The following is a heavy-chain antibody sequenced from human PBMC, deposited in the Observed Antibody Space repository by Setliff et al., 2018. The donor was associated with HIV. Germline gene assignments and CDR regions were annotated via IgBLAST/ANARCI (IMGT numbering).Heavy chain of an antibody. V-gene: IGHV4-4*02. J-gene: IGHJ4*02. Sequence: PSETLSLTCAVSGGSISSSNWWSWVRQPPGKGLEWIGEIYHSGNTNYNPSLESRVSISVDTTKKQFSLELNSVTAADTAVYYCARGHTKNYYGGDFFDFWGQGPLVTVSS. CDR2: IYHSGNT. CDR3: ARGHTKNYYGGDFFDF. CDR1: GGSISSSNW. D-gene: IGHD1-26*01.